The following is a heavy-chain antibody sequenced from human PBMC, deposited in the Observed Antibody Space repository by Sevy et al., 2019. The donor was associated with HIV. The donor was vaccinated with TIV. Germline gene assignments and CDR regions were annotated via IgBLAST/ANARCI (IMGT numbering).Heavy chain of an antibody. CDR3: AKAKGSGYYGSGSFNI. V-gene: IGHV3-30*18. D-gene: IGHD3-10*01. J-gene: IGHJ3*02. CDR1: GFTLSSYG. Sequence: GESLKISCAASGFTLSSYGMHWVRQAPGKGLEWVALVSNDGNNKYYADSVKGRFTISRDNSKNTVYLQMNSLRAEDTAVYYCAKAKGSGYYGSGSFNIWGEGTMVTVSS. CDR2: VSNDGNNK.